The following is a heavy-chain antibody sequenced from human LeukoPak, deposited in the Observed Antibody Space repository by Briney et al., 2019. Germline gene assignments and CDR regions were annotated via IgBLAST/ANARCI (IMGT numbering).Heavy chain of an antibody. J-gene: IGHJ4*02. CDR3: ARDPPGIAARPGGYFDY. V-gene: IGHV4-61*08. Sequence: PSQTLSLTCTVSGGSISSGGYYWSWIRQPPGKGLEWIGYIYYSGSTNYNPSLKSRVTISVDTSKNQFSLKLSSVTAADTAVYYCARDPPGIAARPGGYFDYWGQGTLVTVSS. D-gene: IGHD6-6*01. CDR2: IYYSGST. CDR1: GGSISSGGYY.